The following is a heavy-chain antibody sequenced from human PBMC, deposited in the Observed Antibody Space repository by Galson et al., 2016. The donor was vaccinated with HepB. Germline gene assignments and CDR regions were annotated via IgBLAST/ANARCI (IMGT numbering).Heavy chain of an antibody. CDR2: IYPGDSDS. V-gene: IGHV5-51*03. CDR3: ARPRGMGTLDVFNS. D-gene: IGHD5-24*01. J-gene: IGHJ3*02. Sequence: QSGAEVKKPGESLKISCKGSGYSFTSYWIAWVRQLPGKGLEWMGIIYPGDSDSRYSPSFQGQVTISADNAISTAYLQWSSLRASDTAMYYCARPRGMGTLDVFNSWGQGTMVTVSS. CDR1: GYSFTSYW.